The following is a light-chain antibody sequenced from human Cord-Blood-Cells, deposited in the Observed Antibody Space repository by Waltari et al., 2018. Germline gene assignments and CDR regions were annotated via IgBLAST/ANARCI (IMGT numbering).Light chain of an antibody. Sequence: QSPLTQPRSVSGSPGQSVTISCTGPSSDVGGYNYVSWYHQHPGKAPRLRIYDFSKQPSGVPDRFSGSKSGNTASLTISGLQAEDEADYYCCSYAGSYTYVFGTGTKVTVL. J-gene: IGLJ1*01. CDR3: CSYAGSYTYV. CDR2: DFS. V-gene: IGLV2-11*01. CDR1: SSDVGGYNY.